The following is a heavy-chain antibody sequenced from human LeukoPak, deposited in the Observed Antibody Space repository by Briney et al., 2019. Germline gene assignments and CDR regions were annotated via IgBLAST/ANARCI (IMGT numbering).Heavy chain of an antibody. J-gene: IGHJ4*02. V-gene: IGHV4-4*02. Sequence: SGTLSLTCAVSGGSISSSNWWTWVRQSPGKGLEWIGEVYHSGSTTYNPSLKSRVTISVDKSKNQFSLRLSSVTAADTAVYYCASGLLWFGESPKIDYWGQGTLVTVSS. CDR2: VYHSGST. CDR3: ASGLLWFGESPKIDY. D-gene: IGHD3-10*01. CDR1: GGSISSSNW.